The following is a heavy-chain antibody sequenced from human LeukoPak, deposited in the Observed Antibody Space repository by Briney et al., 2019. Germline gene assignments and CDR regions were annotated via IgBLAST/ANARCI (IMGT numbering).Heavy chain of an antibody. J-gene: IGHJ3*02. CDR1: GGTFSSYA. CDR3: ARGPQLVLAFDI. V-gene: IGHV1-69*05. CDR2: IIPIFGTA. D-gene: IGHD6-6*01. Sequence: SVKVSCKASGGTFSSYAISWVRQAPGQGLEWMGRIIPIFGTANYAQKFQGRVTITTDESTSTAYMELSSLRSEVTAVYSCARGPQLVLAFDIWGQGTMVTVSS.